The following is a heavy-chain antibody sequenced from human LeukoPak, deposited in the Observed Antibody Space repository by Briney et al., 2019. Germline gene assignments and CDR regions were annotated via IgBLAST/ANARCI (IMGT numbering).Heavy chain of an antibody. CDR2: IYTSGST. Sequence: SETLSLTCTVSGGSISSYYWSWIRQPAGKGLEWTGRIYTSGSTNYNPSLKSRVTMSVDTSKNQFSLKLSSVTAADTAVYYCASGLRYFDWLSEYYFDYWGQGTLVTVSS. D-gene: IGHD3-9*01. CDR1: GGSISSYY. J-gene: IGHJ4*02. CDR3: ASGLRYFDWLSEYYFDY. V-gene: IGHV4-4*07.